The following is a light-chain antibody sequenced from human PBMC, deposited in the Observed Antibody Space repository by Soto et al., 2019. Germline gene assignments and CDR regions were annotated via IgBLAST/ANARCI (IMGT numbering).Light chain of an antibody. J-gene: IGKJ1*01. V-gene: IGKV1-5*03. CDR2: KAS. CDR3: QQIYRYPWT. CDR1: QSVDTC. Sequence: DIQMTQSPSTLSASVGDRVTITCRASQSVDTCLAWYQQKPGKAPHLLIYKASSLETGVPSRFSGSGSVTEFTLNISSLQPDDFATYYCQQIYRYPWTFGQGTKVEIK.